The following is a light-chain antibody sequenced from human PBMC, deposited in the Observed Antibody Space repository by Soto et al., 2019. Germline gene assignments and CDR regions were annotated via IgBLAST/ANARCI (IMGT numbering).Light chain of an antibody. CDR1: QSVSSN. J-gene: IGKJ1*01. CDR3: QQYGNSPQT. Sequence: EIVVAQSPATLTVSPGERATRCCRASQSVSSNLAWYQQKPGQAPRLLIDGASTRATGIPARFSGSGSGTDFTLTISSLEPEDFAMYYCQQYGNSPQTFGQGTKVDI. CDR2: GAS. V-gene: IGKV3D-15*01.